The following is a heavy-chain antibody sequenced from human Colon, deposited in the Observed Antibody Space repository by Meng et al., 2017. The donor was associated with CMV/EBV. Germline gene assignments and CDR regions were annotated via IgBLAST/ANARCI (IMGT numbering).Heavy chain of an antibody. V-gene: IGHV3-48*03. Sequence: GESLKISCSASGFTFSDFDMTWVRQAPGKGLEWISHITTSGANRYYADSVKGRFTISRDNAKNSLYLQMNSLRVEDTAIYYCVGDTPRGSSYFDYWGQGTLVTVSS. CDR2: ITTSGANR. D-gene: IGHD6-6*01. CDR1: GFTFSDFD. J-gene: IGHJ4*02. CDR3: VGDTPRGSSYFDY.